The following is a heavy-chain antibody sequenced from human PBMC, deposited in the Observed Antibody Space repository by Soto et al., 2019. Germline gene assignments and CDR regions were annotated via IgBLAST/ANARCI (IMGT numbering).Heavy chain of an antibody. CDR1: GFTFSYYW. V-gene: IGHV3-74*01. J-gene: IGHJ3*01. Sequence: EVQLVESGGGLVRPGGSLRLSCAASGFTFSYYWMHWVRQAPGKGLVWVSRIHSDGSSTTYADFVKGRFIISRDNARKTVDLERNSVRVEDTGVYYCARGDRGAFDLWGQGTVVTVSS. CDR3: ARGDRGAFDL. D-gene: IGHD1-26*01. CDR2: IHSDGSST.